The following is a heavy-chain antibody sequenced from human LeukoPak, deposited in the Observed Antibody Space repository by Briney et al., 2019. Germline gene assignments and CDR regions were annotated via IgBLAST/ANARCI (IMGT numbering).Heavy chain of an antibody. CDR3: ARARLVGSGSYWAFDY. Sequence: SSGVGVSRKDTGKGLEWVANIKQDGSEKYYVDSVKGRFTISRDNAKNSLYLQMNSLRAEDTAVYYCARARLVGSGSYWAFDYWGQGTLVTVSS. CDR1: SSG. J-gene: IGHJ4*02. CDR2: IKQDGSEK. V-gene: IGHV3-7*03. D-gene: IGHD3-10*01.